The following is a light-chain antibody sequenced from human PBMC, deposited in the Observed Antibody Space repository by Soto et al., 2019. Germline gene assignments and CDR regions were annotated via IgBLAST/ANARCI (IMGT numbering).Light chain of an antibody. J-gene: IGKJ1*01. CDR2: GAS. Sequence: ETVLTQSPGTLSLSPGEGATLSCRASQSVSSSYVAWYQQKPGQAPRLLIYGASRRATGIPDRFSGSGSGTDFTLTISRLEAEDFAVYYCQHYGGSSWTFGQGTKVDIK. CDR1: QSVSSSY. CDR3: QHYGGSSWT. V-gene: IGKV3-20*01.